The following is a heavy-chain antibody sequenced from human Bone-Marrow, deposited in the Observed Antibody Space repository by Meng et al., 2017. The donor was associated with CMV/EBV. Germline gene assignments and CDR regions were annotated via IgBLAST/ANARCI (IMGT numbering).Heavy chain of an antibody. D-gene: IGHD3-10*01. CDR3: ARGGFGRPLDH. V-gene: IGHV3-53*01. Sequence: LSLTCAASGFTVTTNYMNWVRQAPGKGLEWVSVFYTDGNIYYADSVKGRFTISRDISKNALYLQMNSLRVEDTAVYFCARGGFGRPLDHWGQGTLVTVSS. J-gene: IGHJ4*02. CDR2: FYTDGNI. CDR1: GFTVTTNY.